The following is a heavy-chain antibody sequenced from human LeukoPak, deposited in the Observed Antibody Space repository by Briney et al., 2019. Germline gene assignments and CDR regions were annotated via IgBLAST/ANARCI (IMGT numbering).Heavy chain of an antibody. V-gene: IGHV4-59*01. CDR3: AREGYRHGSGSLDI. CDR1: GDSITTYY. J-gene: IGHJ3*02. CDR2: IYYSGTT. D-gene: IGHD5-18*01. Sequence: PSETLSLTCTVSGDSITTYYWSWIRQPPGKGLEWIGYIYYSGTTNYNPSLKSRVTISVDTSKNQSSLKLSSVTAADTAIYYCAREGYRHGSGSLDIWGRGTMVTVSS.